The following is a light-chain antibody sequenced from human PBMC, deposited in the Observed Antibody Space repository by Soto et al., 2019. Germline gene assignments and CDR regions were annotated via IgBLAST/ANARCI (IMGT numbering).Light chain of an antibody. J-gene: IGLJ1*01. V-gene: IGLV2-23*02. CDR2: AVS. CDR1: SSDVGDYNY. CDR3: CSYAGSSTYV. Sequence: QSALTQPASVSGSPGQSITISCTGTSSDVGDYNYVSWYQQHPGKAPKLMISAVSIRPSGVSDRFSGSKSGNTASLTISGLQAEDEADYYCCSYAGSSTYVFGTGTKLTVL.